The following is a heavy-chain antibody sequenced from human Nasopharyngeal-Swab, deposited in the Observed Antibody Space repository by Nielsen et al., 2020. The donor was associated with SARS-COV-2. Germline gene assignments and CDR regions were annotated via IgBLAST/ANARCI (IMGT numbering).Heavy chain of an antibody. V-gene: IGHV2-70*01. CDR1: GFSLSTSGMS. CDR2: IDWDDDK. CDR3: ARVPATGYYFDY. D-gene: IGHD1-1*01. Sequence: SGPTLVKPTQTLTLTCTFSGFSLSTSGMSVSWIRRPPGKALEWLALIDWDDDKYYSTSLKTSLTISKDTSKNQVVLTMTNMDPVDTATYYCARVPATGYYFDYWGQGTLVTVSS. J-gene: IGHJ4*02.